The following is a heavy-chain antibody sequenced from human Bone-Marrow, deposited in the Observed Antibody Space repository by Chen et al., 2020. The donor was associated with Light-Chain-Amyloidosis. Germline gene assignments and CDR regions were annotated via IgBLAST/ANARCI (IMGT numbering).Heavy chain of an antibody. J-gene: IGHJ5*02. V-gene: IGHV1-69*14. CDR3: AKRTSMVYVDWFGP. CDR1: GGTFDRSA. D-gene: IGHD5-18*01. Sequence: QVQLVQSGAEGKKPGSSVRVSCKTSGGTFDRSAISWVRQAPGQGREWVGGINPVLGTTNYAQRFQGRVTITAGKSTNTIYMVRSSLRSEDTASYYCAKRTSMVYVDWFGPWGQGTLVTVSS. CDR2: INPVLGTT.